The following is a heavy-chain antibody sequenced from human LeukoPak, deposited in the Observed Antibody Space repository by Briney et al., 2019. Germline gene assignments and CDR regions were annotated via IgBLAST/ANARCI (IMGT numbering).Heavy chain of an antibody. CDR3: AREGLLRYFDWLSGYFDY. CDR2: IYYSGST. V-gene: IGHV4-30-4*08. Sequence: PSETLSLTCTVSGGSISSGDYYWSWIRQPPGKGLEWIGYIYYSGSTYYNPSLKSRVTISVGTSKNQFSLKLSSVTAADTAVYYCAREGLLRYFDWLSGYFDYWGQGTLVTVSS. D-gene: IGHD3-9*01. J-gene: IGHJ4*02. CDR1: GGSISSGDYY.